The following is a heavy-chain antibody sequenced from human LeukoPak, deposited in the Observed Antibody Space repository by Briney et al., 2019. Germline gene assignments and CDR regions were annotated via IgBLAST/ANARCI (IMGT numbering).Heavy chain of an antibody. J-gene: IGHJ4*02. CDR2: IQQDGTEK. Sequence: GGSLRLSCAASGFTFSSYAMHWVRQAPGKGLEWVANIQQDGTEKYYVDSVKGRFTISRDNAKNSQYLQMNSLSVEDTALYYCARAQTYGDSRLLLDYWGQGTLVAVSS. CDR3: ARAQTYGDSRLLLDY. D-gene: IGHD4-17*01. CDR1: GFTFSSYA. V-gene: IGHV3-7*03.